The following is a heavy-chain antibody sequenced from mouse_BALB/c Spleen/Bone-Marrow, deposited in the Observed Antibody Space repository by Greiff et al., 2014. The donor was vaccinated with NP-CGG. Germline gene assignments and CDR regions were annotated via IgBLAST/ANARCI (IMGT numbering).Heavy chain of an antibody. V-gene: IGHV1-19*01. CDR3: ARGGYRDY. D-gene: IGHD2-2*01. CDR2: VNPYNGGT. J-gene: IGHJ2*01. Sequence: EVQLQQSGPELVKPGASVKMSCKASGYTFTDYYMDWVKQSHGESFEWIGRVNPYNGGTSYNQKFKGKATLTVDKPSTTAYMELNSLTSEDSAVYYCARGGYRDYWGQGTTLTVSS. CDR1: GYTFTDYY.